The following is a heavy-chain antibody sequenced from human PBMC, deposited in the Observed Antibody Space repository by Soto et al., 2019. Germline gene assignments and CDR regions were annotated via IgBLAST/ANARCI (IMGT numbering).Heavy chain of an antibody. J-gene: IGHJ4*02. CDR1: GFTFSSYW. CDR3: ARGGRGSDY. V-gene: IGHV3-74*01. Sequence: EVQLVESGGGLVQPGGSLRLSCAVSGFTFSSYWMHWVRQAPGKGLVWVSHINIDGSTTNYAGSVKGRFTISRDNAKNTLYLQMNSLRDEDTAVYYCARGGRGSDYWGQGTLVTVSS. D-gene: IGHD3-10*01. CDR2: INIDGSTT.